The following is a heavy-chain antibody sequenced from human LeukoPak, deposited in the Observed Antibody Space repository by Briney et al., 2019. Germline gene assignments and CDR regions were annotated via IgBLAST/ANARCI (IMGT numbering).Heavy chain of an antibody. V-gene: IGHV3-74*01. CDR3: ASASSHRIAAGGDY. J-gene: IGHJ4*02. D-gene: IGHD6-13*01. Sequence: GGSLRLSCAASGFTFSNYWMHWVRQAPGKGLVWVSRINSDGSGRNYADSVKGRFTISKDNAKNTLYLQMNSLRAEDTAVYYCASASSHRIAAGGDYWGQGTLVTVSS. CDR1: GFTFSNYW. CDR2: INSDGSGR.